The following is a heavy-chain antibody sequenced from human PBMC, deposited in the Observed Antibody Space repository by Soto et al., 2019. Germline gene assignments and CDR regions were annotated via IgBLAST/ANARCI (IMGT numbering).Heavy chain of an antibody. CDR1: GFTFTSSA. V-gene: IGHV1-58*02. J-gene: IGHJ6*02. Sequence: ASVKVSCKASGFTFTSSAMQWVRQARGQRLEWIGWIVVGRGNTNYAQKFQERVTITRGMSPSPAYLDLSSLRSEDTAVYYCAAGGAWGVLTCYYPYYYCMDVWGQGTTVTVSS. CDR3: AAGGAWGVLTCYYPYYYCMDV. CDR2: IVVGRGNT. D-gene: IGHD3-9*01.